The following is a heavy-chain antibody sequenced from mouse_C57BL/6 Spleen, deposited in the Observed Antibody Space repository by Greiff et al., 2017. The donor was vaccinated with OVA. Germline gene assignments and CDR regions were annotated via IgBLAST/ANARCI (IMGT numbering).Heavy chain of an antibody. CDR1: GFTFSNYW. J-gene: IGHJ3*01. D-gene: IGHD2-5*01. Sequence: EVKLVESGGGLVQPGGSMKLSCVASGFTFSNYWMNWVRQSPEKGLEWVAQIRLKSANYATHYAESVKGRFTISRDDSKISVYLQMNNLRSADTVISYCTVSYSNSFFAYWGQGTLVTVSA. CDR3: TVSYSNSFFAY. V-gene: IGHV6-3*01. CDR2: IRLKSANYAT.